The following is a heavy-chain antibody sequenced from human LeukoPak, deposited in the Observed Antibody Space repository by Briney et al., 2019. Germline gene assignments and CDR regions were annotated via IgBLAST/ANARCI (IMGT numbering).Heavy chain of an antibody. CDR2: ISGSGGST. V-gene: IGHV3-23*01. CDR3: AKFTFGGVIAFDY. Sequence: GGSLRLSCAASGFTFSSYAMSWVRQAPGKGLEWVSAISGSGGSTYYADSVKGRFTNSRDNSKNTLYLQMNSLRAEDTAVYYCAKFTFGGVIAFDYWGQGTLVTVSS. J-gene: IGHJ4*02. D-gene: IGHD3-16*02. CDR1: GFTFSSYA.